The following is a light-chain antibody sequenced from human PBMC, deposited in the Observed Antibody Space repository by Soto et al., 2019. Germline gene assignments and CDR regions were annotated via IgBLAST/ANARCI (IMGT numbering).Light chain of an antibody. V-gene: IGKV3D-15*01. CDR2: DAS. CDR3: QQFSSYPLT. J-gene: IGKJ4*01. CDR1: QSVSRY. Sequence: EIVMTQSPVTLSVSPGERATLSCRASQSVSRYLAWYQQKPGQAPRLLIYDASNGATGIPARFSGGGSGTDFTLTISRLEPEDFAVYYCQQFSSYPLTFGGGTKVDIK.